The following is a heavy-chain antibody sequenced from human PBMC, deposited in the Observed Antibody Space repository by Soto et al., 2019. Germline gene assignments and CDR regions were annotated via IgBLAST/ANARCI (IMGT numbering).Heavy chain of an antibody. CDR3: ATDGPRMTSGSFFDY. J-gene: IGHJ4*02. CDR1: GFTFSTYA. Sequence: EVQLLESGGKLVQPGGSLTLSCAASGFTFSTYAMAWVRQAPGKGLEWVSGVSASGLNTDYADPVKGRFYISRDNSKNTLSLPMNSLRAEDTALYYCATDGPRMTSGSFFDYWGQGTPVTVSS. V-gene: IGHV3-23*01. CDR2: VSASGLNT. D-gene: IGHD1-1*01.